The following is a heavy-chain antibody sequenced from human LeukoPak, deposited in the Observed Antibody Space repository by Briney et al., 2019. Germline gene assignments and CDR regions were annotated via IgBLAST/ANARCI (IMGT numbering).Heavy chain of an antibody. CDR2: ISSSSSYM. J-gene: IGHJ4*02. D-gene: IGHD4-17*01. CDR1: GFTFSSYS. V-gene: IGHV3-21*01. CDR3: ARLGGGVYGDYVSSFDY. Sequence: GGSLRLSCAASGFTFSSYSMNWVRQAPGKGLEWVSSISSSSSYMYYADSVKGRFTISRDNAKNSLYLQMNSLRAEDTAVYYCARLGGGVYGDYVSSFDYWGQGTLVTVS.